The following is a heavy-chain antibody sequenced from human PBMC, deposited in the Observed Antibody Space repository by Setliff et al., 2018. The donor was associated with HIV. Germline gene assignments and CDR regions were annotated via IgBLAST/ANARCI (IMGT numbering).Heavy chain of an antibody. J-gene: IGHJ4*02. CDR1: GYIFSSYT. Sequence: AAVKVSCKASGYIFSSYTIHWVRQAPGQRLEWMGWINTANYKTKYSQKFQGRVTITRDTSASTAYMELSSLRSEDTAVYYCAKEGDRYGLDLDYWGQGTLVTSPQ. D-gene: IGHD5-18*01. CDR3: AKEGDRYGLDLDY. V-gene: IGHV1-3*04. CDR2: INTANYKT.